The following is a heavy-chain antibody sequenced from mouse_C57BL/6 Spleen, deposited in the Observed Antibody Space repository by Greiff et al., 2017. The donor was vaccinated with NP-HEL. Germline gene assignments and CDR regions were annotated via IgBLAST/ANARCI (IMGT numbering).Heavy chain of an antibody. Sequence: VHVKQSGPELVKPGASVKISCKASGYSFTDYNMNWVKQSNGKSLEWIGVINPNYGTTSYNQKFKGKATLTVDQSSSTAYMQLNSLTSEDSAVYYCARFYYGSSYYFDYWGQGTTRTVSS. CDR2: INPNYGTT. CDR1: GYSFTDYN. J-gene: IGHJ2*01. D-gene: IGHD1-1*01. CDR3: ARFYYGSSYYFDY. V-gene: IGHV1-39*01.